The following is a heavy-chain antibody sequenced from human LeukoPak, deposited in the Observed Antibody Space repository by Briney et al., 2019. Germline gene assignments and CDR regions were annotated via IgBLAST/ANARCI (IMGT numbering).Heavy chain of an antibody. Sequence: ASVKVSCKASGYTFAGYYMHWVRQAPGQGLEWMGWINPNSGGTNYAQKFQGRVTMTRDTSISTAYMELSRLRSDDTAVYYCARGGPVAVAGHNDYWGQGTLVTVSS. J-gene: IGHJ4*02. CDR2: INPNSGGT. D-gene: IGHD6-19*01. CDR3: ARGGPVAVAGHNDY. CDR1: GYTFAGYY. V-gene: IGHV1-2*02.